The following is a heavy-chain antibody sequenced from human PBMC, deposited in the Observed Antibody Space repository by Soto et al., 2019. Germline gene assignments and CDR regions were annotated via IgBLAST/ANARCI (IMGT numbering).Heavy chain of an antibody. J-gene: IGHJ4*02. CDR2: INPSGGYT. V-gene: IGHV1-46*01. Sequence: QVQLVQSGAEVKKPGASVKVSCKASGYTFTSYYMHWVRQAPGQGLEWMGIINPSGGYTSYAQKFQGRVTMTRDTATRTVDMELSSLRSDDAAVYYCARARNYFDYWGQGTLVTVSS. CDR3: ARARNYFDY. CDR1: GYTFTSYY.